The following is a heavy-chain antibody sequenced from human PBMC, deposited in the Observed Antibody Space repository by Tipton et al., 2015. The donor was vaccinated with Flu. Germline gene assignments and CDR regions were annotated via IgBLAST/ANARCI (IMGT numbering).Heavy chain of an antibody. CDR3: ARDPAGYYDNSAYYIFDY. D-gene: IGHD3-22*01. Sequence: TLSLTCTVSGGSVSSSPYYWGWVRQSPGKGLEWIGTIDYSGNTHYNPSLESRVSIPVAKMQFSLSLSSVTAADTAVYYCARDPAGYYDNSAYYIFDYWGQGTLVTVSS. J-gene: IGHJ4*02. CDR1: GGSVSSSPYY. V-gene: IGHV4-39*07. CDR2: IDYSGNT.